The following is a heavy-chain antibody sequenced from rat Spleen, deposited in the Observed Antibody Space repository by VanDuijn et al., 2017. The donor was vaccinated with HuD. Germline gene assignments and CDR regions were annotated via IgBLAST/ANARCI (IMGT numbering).Heavy chain of an antibody. CDR3: ARVSWDDFDY. D-gene: IGHD1-2*01. CDR1: GYSITSSYR. V-gene: IGHV3-3*01. Sequence: EVQLQESGPGLVKPSQSLSLTCSVTGYSITSSYRWNWIRKFPGNKLEWMGNINSAGSTNYNPSLKNRISIIRDTSKNQFFLQVNSVTTEDTATYYCARVSWDDFDYWGQGVMVTVSS. J-gene: IGHJ2*01. CDR2: INSAGST.